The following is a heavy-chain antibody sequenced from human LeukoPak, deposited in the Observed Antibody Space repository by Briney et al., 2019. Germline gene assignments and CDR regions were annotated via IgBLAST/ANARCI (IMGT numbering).Heavy chain of an antibody. CDR3: ASVDDLDAFGM. V-gene: IGHV3-30*04. D-gene: IGHD5-12*01. Sequence: GGSLRLSCAASGFTFSSHAMHCVCQAPGKGREWVAVISDDGNSKYYVESVKGRFTISRDNSKNTLYLEMNSLRGEDTAVYYCASVDDLDAFGMWGQGTMVTVSS. J-gene: IGHJ3*02. CDR1: GFTFSSHA. CDR2: ISDDGNSK.